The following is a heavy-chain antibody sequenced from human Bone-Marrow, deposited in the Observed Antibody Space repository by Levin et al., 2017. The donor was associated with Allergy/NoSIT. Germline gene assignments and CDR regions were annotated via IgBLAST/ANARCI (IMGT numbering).Heavy chain of an antibody. CDR1: GFTYTDHG. CDR2: IWYDGSNQ. CDR3: VRVGIGGGSCALPACGMDV. D-gene: IGHD2-15*01. Sequence: LSLTCAASGFTYTDHGMHWVRQAPGKGLQWVAVIWYDGSNQYYADSVKGRFTISRDNSKNTLYLQMNTLRIEDTAVYYCVRVGIGGGSCALPACGMDVWGQGTTVTVAS. V-gene: IGHV3-33*01. J-gene: IGHJ6*02.